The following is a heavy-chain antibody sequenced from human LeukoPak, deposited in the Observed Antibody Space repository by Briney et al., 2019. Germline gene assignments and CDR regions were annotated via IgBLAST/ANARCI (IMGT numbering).Heavy chain of an antibody. D-gene: IGHD4-23*01. CDR2: ISSSADST. V-gene: IGHV3-23*01. J-gene: IGHJ4*02. CDR1: GFTVSSYA. Sequence: PGGSLRLSCEASGFTVSSYAMSWVRQAPGEGMAWVSVISSSADSTYYADSVKGRFTTSRDNSKNTLYLQMNNLRAEDTAVYYCAKPLEKYTYGGNFDYWGQGLLVTVSS. CDR3: AKPLEKYTYGGNFDY.